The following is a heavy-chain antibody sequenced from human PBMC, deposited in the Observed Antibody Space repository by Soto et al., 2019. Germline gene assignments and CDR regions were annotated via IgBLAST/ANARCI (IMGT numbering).Heavy chain of an antibody. CDR3: ARGIFGSGTANDY. CDR2: INGDGSGT. CDR1: GFTFSGSW. V-gene: IGHV3-74*01. J-gene: IGHJ4*02. Sequence: EVQLVESGGGLVQPGGSLRLSCAASGFTFSGSWMHWVRQAPGKGLVWVSSINGDGSGTSYAGFVKGRFTISRDNAKNTLFLQMNGLRAEETAVYYCARGIFGSGTANDYWGKGTLVTVSS. D-gene: IGHD3-10*01.